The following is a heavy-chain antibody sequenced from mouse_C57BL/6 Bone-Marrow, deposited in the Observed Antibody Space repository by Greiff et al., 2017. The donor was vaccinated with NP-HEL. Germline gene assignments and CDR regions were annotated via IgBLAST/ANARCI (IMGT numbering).Heavy chain of an antibody. CDR3: AREKGMITYSFDY. CDR1: GFTFSSYA. V-gene: IGHV5-4*01. CDR2: ISDGGSYT. Sequence: EVMLVESGGGLVKPGGSLKLSCAASGFTFSSYAMSWVRQTPEKRLEWVATISDGGSYTYYPDNVKGRFTISRDNAKNNLYLQMSHLKSEDTAMYYCAREKGMITYSFDYWGQGTTLTVSS. D-gene: IGHD2-4*01. J-gene: IGHJ2*01.